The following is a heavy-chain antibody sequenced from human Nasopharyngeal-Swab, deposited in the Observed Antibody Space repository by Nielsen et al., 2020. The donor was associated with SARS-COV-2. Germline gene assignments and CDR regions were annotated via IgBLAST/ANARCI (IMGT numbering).Heavy chain of an antibody. J-gene: IGHJ4*02. CDR1: GFTFSSYG. CDR2: IWYDGSNK. D-gene: IGHD6-19*01. V-gene: IGHV3-33*01. Sequence: GESLKIYCAASGFTFSSYGMHWVRQAPGKGLEWVAVIWYDGSNKYYADSVKGRFTISRDNSKNTLYLQMNSLRAEDTAVYYCAREIGGSGCLDYWGQGTLVTVSS. CDR3: AREIGGSGCLDY.